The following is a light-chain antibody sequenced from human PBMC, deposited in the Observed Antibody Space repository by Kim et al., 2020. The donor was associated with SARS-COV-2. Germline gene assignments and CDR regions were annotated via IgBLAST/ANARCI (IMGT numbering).Light chain of an antibody. CDR2: EAY. CDR3: QQRSQWPLT. CDR1: QSVGNS. Sequence: EIVLTQSPATLSLSPGETATLSCRASQSVGNSLAWYQQKPGQAPRLVMYEAYNRATGFPARFSGSGSGTDFTLTISGLEAEDFAVYYCQQRSQWPLTFGGGTKLEI. V-gene: IGKV3-11*01. J-gene: IGKJ4*01.